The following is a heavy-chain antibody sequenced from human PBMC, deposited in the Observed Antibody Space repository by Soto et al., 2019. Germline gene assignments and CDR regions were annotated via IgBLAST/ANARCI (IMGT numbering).Heavy chain of an antibody. D-gene: IGHD2-21*02. J-gene: IGHJ6*02. V-gene: IGHV1-69*06. CDR3: AGRKVVTRWVKYGMDV. Sequence: QVQLVQSGAEVKKPGSSVKVSCKASGGTFSSYAISWVRQAPGQGLEWMGGIIPIFGTANYAQKFQGRVTSTADKSTSTAYMELSSLRSEDTAVYYCAGRKVVTRWVKYGMDVWGQGTTVTVSS. CDR1: GGTFSSYA. CDR2: IIPIFGTA.